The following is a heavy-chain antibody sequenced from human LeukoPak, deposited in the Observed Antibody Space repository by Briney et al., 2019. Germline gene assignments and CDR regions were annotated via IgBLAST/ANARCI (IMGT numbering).Heavy chain of an antibody. J-gene: IGHJ4*02. Sequence: ASVKVSCKASGYTFTSYYMHWVRQAPAQGLEWMGIINTSSGSTSYAYKFQGRVTMTSDTTTTTVYMELSSLRSEDTAVYYCARDQRGIYYFDYWGQGTLVTVSS. V-gene: IGHV1-46*01. CDR1: GYTFTSYY. CDR2: INTSSGST. D-gene: IGHD2-15*01. CDR3: ARDQRGIYYFDY.